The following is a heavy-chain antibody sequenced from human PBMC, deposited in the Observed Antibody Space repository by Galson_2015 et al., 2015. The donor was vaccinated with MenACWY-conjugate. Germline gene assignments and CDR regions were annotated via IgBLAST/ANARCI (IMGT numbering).Heavy chain of an antibody. V-gene: IGHV3-23*01. CDR3: AKDRSRRLQIHQNWFDP. D-gene: IGHD4-11*01. Sequence: SLRLSCAASGFTFSSYAMSWVRQAPGKGLEWVSAISGSGGSTYYADSVKGRFTISRDNSKNTLYLQMNSLRAEDTAVYYCAKDRSRRLQIHQNWFDPWGQGTLVTVSS. CDR1: GFTFSSYA. J-gene: IGHJ5*02. CDR2: ISGSGGST.